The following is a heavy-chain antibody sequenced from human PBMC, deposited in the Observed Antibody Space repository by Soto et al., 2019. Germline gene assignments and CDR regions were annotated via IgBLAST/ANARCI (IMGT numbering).Heavy chain of an antibody. CDR1: GGSVRSGSYY. J-gene: IGHJ4*02. Sequence: SETLSLTCTASGGSVRSGSYYWSRIRQPPGKGLEWIGYIYYSGSTNYNPSLKSRITISVDTSKNQFSLKLSSVAAADTAVYYCARAREMATITDYWGQGTLVTVSS. CDR2: IYYSGST. D-gene: IGHD5-12*01. CDR3: ARAREMATITDY. V-gene: IGHV4-61*01.